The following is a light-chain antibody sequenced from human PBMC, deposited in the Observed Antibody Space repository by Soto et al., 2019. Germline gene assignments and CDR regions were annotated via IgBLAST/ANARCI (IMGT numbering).Light chain of an antibody. Sequence: QSVLTQPPSVSGAPGQRVTISCTGSSSNIGAGYDVHWYQRLPGTAPKLLIFGNTNRPSGVPDRFSGSTSGSSASLAITGLQAEDEADYYCQSYDSSLSGRVFGGGTKVTVL. CDR2: GNT. CDR1: SSNIGAGYD. CDR3: QSYDSSLSGRV. J-gene: IGLJ3*02. V-gene: IGLV1-40*01.